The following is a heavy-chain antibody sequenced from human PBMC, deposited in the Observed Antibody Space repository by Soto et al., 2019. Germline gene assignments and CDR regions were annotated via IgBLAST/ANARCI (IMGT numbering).Heavy chain of an antibody. V-gene: IGHV3-30*15. D-gene: IGHD3-16*02. Sequence: GGSLRLSCEASGFTFTSYAMHWVRQAPGKGLEWVAVISYDGINEYYADSVKGRFTISRDNSKNTLYLQMSSLRVEDTAVYYCARDRLRLGELSLIGYFDYWGQGTLVTVSS. CDR2: ISYDGINE. J-gene: IGHJ4*02. CDR1: GFTFTSYA. CDR3: ARDRLRLGELSLIGYFDY.